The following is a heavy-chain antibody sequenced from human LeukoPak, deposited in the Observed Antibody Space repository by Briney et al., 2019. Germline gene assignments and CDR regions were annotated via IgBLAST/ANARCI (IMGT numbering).Heavy chain of an antibody. CDR1: GYTFTSYD. D-gene: IGHD6-13*01. Sequence: GASVKVSCKASGYTFTSYDINWVRQATGQGLEWMGWMNPNNGNTGYAQKFQGRVTMTRSTSISTAYMELSSLRSEDTAVYYCAILASGSWPLYYYYGMDVWGQGTTVPVSS. CDR3: AILASGSWPLYYYYGMDV. CDR2: MNPNNGNT. V-gene: IGHV1-8*01. J-gene: IGHJ6*02.